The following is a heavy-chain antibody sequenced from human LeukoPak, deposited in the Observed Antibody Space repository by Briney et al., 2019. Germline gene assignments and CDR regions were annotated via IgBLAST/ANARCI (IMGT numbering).Heavy chain of an antibody. CDR2: IYYSGST. J-gene: IGHJ4*02. CDR1: GGSFSGYY. V-gene: IGHV4-59*01. CDR3: ARVNVVPAIAYYFDY. Sequence: SETLSLTCAAYGGSFSGYYWSWIRQPPGKGLEWIGYIYYSGSTNYNPSLKSRVTISVDTSKNQFSLKLSSVTAADTAVYYCARVNVVPAIAYYFDYWGQGTLVTVSS. D-gene: IGHD2-2*01.